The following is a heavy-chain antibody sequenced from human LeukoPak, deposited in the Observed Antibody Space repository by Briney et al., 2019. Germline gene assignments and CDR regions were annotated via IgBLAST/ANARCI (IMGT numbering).Heavy chain of an antibody. J-gene: IGHJ6*03. CDR3: AKDQGSNYYYYYMDV. D-gene: IGHD6-13*01. V-gene: IGHV3-23*01. CDR2: ISGSGGST. Sequence: GGSLRLSCAASGFTFSSYAMSWVRQAPGKGLEWVSAISGSGGSTYYADSVKGRFTISRDNSKNTLYLQMNSLRAEDTAVYYCAKDQGSNYYYYYMDVWGKGTTVTVSS. CDR1: GFTFSSYA.